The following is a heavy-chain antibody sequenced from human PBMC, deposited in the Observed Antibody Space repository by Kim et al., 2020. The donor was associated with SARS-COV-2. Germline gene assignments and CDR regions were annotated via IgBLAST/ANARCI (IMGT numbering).Heavy chain of an antibody. V-gene: IGHV4-39*01. Sequence: PSLKSRVTIAVDTSKNQFSLKLSSVTAADTAVYYCARPGYSGSRFDAFDIWGQGTMVTVSS. D-gene: IGHD1-26*01. J-gene: IGHJ3*02. CDR3: ARPGYSGSRFDAFDI.